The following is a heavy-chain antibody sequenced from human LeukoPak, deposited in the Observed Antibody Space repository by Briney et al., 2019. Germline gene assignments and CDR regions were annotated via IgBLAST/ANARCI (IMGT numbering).Heavy chain of an antibody. J-gene: IGHJ4*02. CDR2: IYTSGST. Sequence: SETLSLTCTVSGGSLSSYYWSWLRQPAGKGLEWIGRIYTSGSTNYNPSFKSRVTMSVATSKNQFSLKLSSVTAADTAVYYCARDRDSGFGEFNFDYWGQGTLVTVSS. V-gene: IGHV4-4*07. CDR1: GGSLSSYY. CDR3: ARDRDSGFGEFNFDY. D-gene: IGHD3-10*01.